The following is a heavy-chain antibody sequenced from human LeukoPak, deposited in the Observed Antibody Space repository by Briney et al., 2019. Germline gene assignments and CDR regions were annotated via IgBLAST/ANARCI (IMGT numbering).Heavy chain of an antibody. CDR2: IYYSGST. Sequence: SETLSLTCTVSGGSISSYYWSWIRQPPGKGLEWIGSIYYSGSTYYNPSLKSRVTMSVDTSKNQFSLRLSSVTAADTAVYYCANGCGVGHCSSTSFWGQGTLVTVSS. CDR3: ANGCGVGHCSSTSF. CDR1: GGSISSYY. V-gene: IGHV4-59*04. D-gene: IGHD2-2*01. J-gene: IGHJ4*02.